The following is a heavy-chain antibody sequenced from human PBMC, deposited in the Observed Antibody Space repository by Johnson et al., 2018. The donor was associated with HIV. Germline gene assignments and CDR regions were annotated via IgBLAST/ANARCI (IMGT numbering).Heavy chain of an antibody. V-gene: IGHV3-11*04. CDR3: ARLERLGGLSRVLDM. Sequence: QVPLVESGGGLVKPGGSLRLSCAASVFTFRDYYMSWIRQAPGKGLEWVSYISYSASSMFYADSLQGRFTISRDNAKNSLYLQMNYLRVEDTAVYYCARLERLGGLSRVLDMWGQGTMVTVSS. J-gene: IGHJ3*02. D-gene: IGHD6-19*01. CDR1: VFTFRDYY. CDR2: ISYSASSM.